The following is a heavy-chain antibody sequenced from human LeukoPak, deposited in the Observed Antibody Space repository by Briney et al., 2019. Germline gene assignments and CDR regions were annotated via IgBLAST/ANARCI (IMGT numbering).Heavy chain of an antibody. CDR2: IYHSGIT. CDR3: ARDQPYIDV. Sequence: SETLSLTCTVSGHSISSGYYWGWIRQPPGKGLEWIGSIYHSGITYYNPSLKSRVTISVDTSKNQFSLKLSSVTAADTAVYYCARDQPYIDVWGKGTTVTVSS. CDR1: GHSISSGYY. J-gene: IGHJ6*03. V-gene: IGHV4-38-2*02.